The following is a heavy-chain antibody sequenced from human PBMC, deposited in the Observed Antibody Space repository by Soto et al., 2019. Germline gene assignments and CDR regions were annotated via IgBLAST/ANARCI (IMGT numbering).Heavy chain of an antibody. Sequence: VXGATLVNRTQTLRLTCTFSGFSLTNTGVTVGWIRQPPGKALEWLALVYWHDDKRYNPSLRNRLTIAKDTSKNRVVLTLANVGPVDTATYYCAHSHFEILTGPFDSWGRGTLVTVSS. CDR3: AHSHFEILTGPFDS. CDR2: VYWHDDK. V-gene: IGHV2-5*01. CDR1: GFSLTNTGVT. D-gene: IGHD3-9*01. J-gene: IGHJ5*01.